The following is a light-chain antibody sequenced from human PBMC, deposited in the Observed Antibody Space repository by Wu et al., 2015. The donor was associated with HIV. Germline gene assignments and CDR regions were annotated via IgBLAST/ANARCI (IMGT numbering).Light chain of an antibody. J-gene: IGKJ1*01. V-gene: IGKV1-5*03. CDR3: QQYNFYSRT. Sequence: DIQMTQSPSTPSASVGDRVTITCRASRNINTWLAWYQQKPGTAPKLLIYGASALENGVPSRFSGSGSGTEFTLTISSLQPDDFATYYCQQYNFYSRTFGQGTKVEVK. CDR1: RNINTW. CDR2: GAS.